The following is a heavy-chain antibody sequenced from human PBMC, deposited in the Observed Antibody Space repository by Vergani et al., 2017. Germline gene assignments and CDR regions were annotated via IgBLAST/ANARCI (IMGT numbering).Heavy chain of an antibody. CDR3: AGTLCSGGSCVGYYYYGMDV. D-gene: IGHD2-15*01. J-gene: IGHJ6*02. V-gene: IGHV5-51*01. CDR2: IYPGDSDT. Sequence: EVQLVQSGAEVKKPGESLKISCKGSGYSFTSYWIGWVRQMPGKGLEWMGIIYPGDSDTRYSPSFQGQVNISADKSISTAYLQWSSLKASDTAMYYCAGTLCSGGSCVGYYYYGMDVWGQGTTVTVSS. CDR1: GYSFTSYW.